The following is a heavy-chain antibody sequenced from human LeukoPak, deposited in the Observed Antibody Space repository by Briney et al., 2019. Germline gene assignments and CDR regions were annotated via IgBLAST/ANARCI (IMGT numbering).Heavy chain of an antibody. Sequence: GRSLRLSCAASGFTFDDYAMHWVRQAPGKGLEWVSGISWNSGSIGYTDSVKGRVTISRDNAKNSLYLQMNSLRAEDTALYYCAKAGTMVRYFDYWGQGTLVTVSS. D-gene: IGHD3-10*01. CDR3: AKAGTMVRYFDY. CDR2: ISWNSGSI. J-gene: IGHJ4*02. V-gene: IGHV3-9*01. CDR1: GFTFDDYA.